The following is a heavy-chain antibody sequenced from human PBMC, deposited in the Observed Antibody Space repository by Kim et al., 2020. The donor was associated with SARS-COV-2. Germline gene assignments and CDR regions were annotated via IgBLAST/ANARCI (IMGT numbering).Heavy chain of an antibody. CDR2: ISGSGGST. Sequence: GGSLRLSCAASGFTFSSYAMSWVRQAPGKGLEWVSGISGSGGSTYYADSVKGRFTISRDNSKNTLYLQMNSLRAEDTAVYYCAKDSYSSGRGLDYWGQGTLVTVSS. V-gene: IGHV3-23*01. J-gene: IGHJ4*02. D-gene: IGHD6-19*01. CDR3: AKDSYSSGRGLDY. CDR1: GFTFSSYA.